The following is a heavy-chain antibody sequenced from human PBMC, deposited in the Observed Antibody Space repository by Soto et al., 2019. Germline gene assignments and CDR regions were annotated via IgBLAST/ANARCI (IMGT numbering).Heavy chain of an antibody. CDR2: IYYSGTT. CDR1: GGSISSSY. Sequence: SETLSLTCTVSGGSISSSYWNWIRQPPGKGLEWIGYIYYSGTTKYDPSLKNRVTISVDTSKDQFSLRLTSVTAADTAVYYCAREVTLSDAFDIWGQGTMVTVSS. J-gene: IGHJ3*02. V-gene: IGHV4-59*01. CDR3: AREVTLSDAFDI.